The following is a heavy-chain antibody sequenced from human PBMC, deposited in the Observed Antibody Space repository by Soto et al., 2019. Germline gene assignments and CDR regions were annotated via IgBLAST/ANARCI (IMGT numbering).Heavy chain of an antibody. J-gene: IGHJ6*02. Sequence: QVQLVQSGAEVKKPGSSVKVSCKASGGTFSSYGLSWVRQAPGQGLEWMGGIIPMFGSTNYAPKFQGRVTITADGSTSTDSMELSSLRSEYTAVYYCARDLGYDYGVYYGMDVWGQGTTVTVSS. CDR3: ARDLGYDYGVYYGMDV. CDR1: GGTFSSYG. V-gene: IGHV1-69*01. CDR2: IIPMFGST. D-gene: IGHD5-12*01.